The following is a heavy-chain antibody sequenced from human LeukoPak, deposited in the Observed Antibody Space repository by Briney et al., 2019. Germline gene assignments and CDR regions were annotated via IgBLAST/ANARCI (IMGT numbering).Heavy chain of an antibody. V-gene: IGHV1-18*01. CDR3: ARNLWFGESSDAFDM. J-gene: IGHJ3*02. D-gene: IGHD3-10*01. CDR2: ISAYNGNT. Sequence: GGSVKVSCKASGYTFTSYGISWVRQAPGQGLEWMGWISAYNGNTNYAQKLQGRVTMTTDTSTSTAYMELSSLRSEDTAVYYCARNLWFGESSDAFDMWGQGTMVTVSS. CDR1: GYTFTSYG.